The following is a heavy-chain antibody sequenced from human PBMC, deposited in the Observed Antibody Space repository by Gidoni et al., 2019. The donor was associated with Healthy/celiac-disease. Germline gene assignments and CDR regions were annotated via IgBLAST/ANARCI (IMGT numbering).Heavy chain of an antibody. J-gene: IGHJ4*02. V-gene: IGHV4-34*01. Sequence: QVQLQQWGAGLLKPSETLSLTCAVYGGSFSGYYWSWIRQPPGKGLEWIGEINHSGSTNYNPSLKSRVTISVDTSKNQFSLKLSSVTAADTAVYYCARGGPDYGSGSYSHYFDYWGQGTLVTVSS. CDR3: ARGGPDYGSGSYSHYFDY. CDR2: INHSGST. D-gene: IGHD3-10*01. CDR1: GGSFSGYY.